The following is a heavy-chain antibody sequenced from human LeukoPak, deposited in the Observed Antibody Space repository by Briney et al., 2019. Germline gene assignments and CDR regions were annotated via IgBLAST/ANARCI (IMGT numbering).Heavy chain of an antibody. J-gene: IGHJ3*02. CDR2: ISYDGSNK. D-gene: IGHD5-12*01. CDR1: GFTFSSYA. V-gene: IGHV3-30*04. Sequence: PGGSLRLSCAASGFTFSSYAMHWVRQAPGKGLEWVAVISYDGSNKYYADSVKGRFTISRDNSKNTMYLQMNSLRAEDTAVYYCARPRVATTPYDAFDIWGQGTMVTVSS. CDR3: ARPRVATTPYDAFDI.